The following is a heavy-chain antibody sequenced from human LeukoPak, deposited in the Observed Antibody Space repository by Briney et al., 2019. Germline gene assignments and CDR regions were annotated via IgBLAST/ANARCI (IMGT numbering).Heavy chain of an antibody. V-gene: IGHV3-66*01. J-gene: IGHJ6*03. CDR3: ARVIVYNYYYYMDV. CDR1: GFIVSSNY. Sequence: GGSLRLSCAVSGFIVSSNYMNWVRQAPGKGLEWVSVIHSGGTTYYEDSVKGRFTISRDNAKNSLYLQMNSLRAEDTAVYYCARVIVYNYYYYMDVWGKGTTVTVSS. CDR2: IHSGGTT. D-gene: IGHD3-16*02.